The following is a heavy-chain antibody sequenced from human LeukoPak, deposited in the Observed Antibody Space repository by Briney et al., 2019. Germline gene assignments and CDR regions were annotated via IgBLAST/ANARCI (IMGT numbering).Heavy chain of an antibody. Sequence: PGGSLRLSCAASGFTFSSYWMHWVRQAPGKGLVWVSRINSDGSSTSYADFVKGRFTISRDNAKNTLYLQMNSLRAEDTAVYYCASGVYDYVWGSYPFFRGGQGTLVTVSS. D-gene: IGHD3-16*02. CDR2: INSDGSST. CDR1: GFTFSSYW. CDR3: ASGVYDYVWGSYPFFR. J-gene: IGHJ4*02. V-gene: IGHV3-74*01.